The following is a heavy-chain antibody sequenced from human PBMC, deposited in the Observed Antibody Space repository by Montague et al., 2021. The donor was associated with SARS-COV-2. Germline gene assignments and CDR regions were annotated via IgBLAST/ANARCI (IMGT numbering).Heavy chain of an antibody. Sequence: SETLSLTCAVYGGSFSGYYWSWIRQPPGKGLEWIGEINHSGSTNYNPSLKSRVTISVDTSKNQFSLKLSSVTAADTAVYYCPRGSRQWLVRPPHYYYFDYWGQGTLVTVSS. J-gene: IGHJ4*02. V-gene: IGHV4-34*01. CDR1: GGSFSGYY. CDR2: INHSGST. D-gene: IGHD6-19*01. CDR3: PRGSRQWLVRPPHYYYFDY.